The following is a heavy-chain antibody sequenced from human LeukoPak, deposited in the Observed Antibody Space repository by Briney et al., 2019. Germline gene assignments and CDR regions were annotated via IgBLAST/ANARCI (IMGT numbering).Heavy chain of an antibody. CDR3: ARVTRGSSSFDY. CDR1: GYSISSGYY. J-gene: IGHJ4*02. CDR2: IYHSGST. D-gene: IGHD6-6*01. Sequence: SETLSLTCTVSGYSISSGYYWGWIRPPPGKGLEWIGSIYHSGSTYYNPSLKSRVTISVDTSKNQFFLKLSSVTAADTAVYYCARVTRGSSSFDYWGQGTLVTVSS. V-gene: IGHV4-38-2*02.